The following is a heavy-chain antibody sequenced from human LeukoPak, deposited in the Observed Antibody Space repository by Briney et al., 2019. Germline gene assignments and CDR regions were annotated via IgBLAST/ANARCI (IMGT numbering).Heavy chain of an antibody. CDR2: INHSGST. D-gene: IGHD6-19*01. CDR1: GGSFSGYY. J-gene: IGHJ4*02. V-gene: IGHV4-34*01. CDR3: ARVVGQFHTPWLAIDY. Sequence: PSETLSLTCAVYGGSFSGYYWSWIRRPPGKGLEWIGEINHSGSTNYNPSLKSRVTISVDTSKNQFSLKLSSVTAEDTAVYYCARVVGQFHTPWLAIDYWGQGTLVTVSS.